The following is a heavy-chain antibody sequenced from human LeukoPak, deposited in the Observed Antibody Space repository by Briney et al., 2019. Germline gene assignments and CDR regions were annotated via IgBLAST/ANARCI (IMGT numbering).Heavy chain of an antibody. D-gene: IGHD1-1*01. CDR3: AKDRFRLDLTSFDY. V-gene: IGHV3-23*01. CDR1: GFTFSSYG. CDR2: ISGTGGST. J-gene: IGHJ4*02. Sequence: GGSLRLSCGASGFTFSSYGMSWVRQAPGKGLEWVSGISGTGGSTYYADSVKGWFTISRDNSKNRLYMQMNSLRAEDTAIYFCAKDRFRLDLTSFDYWGQGTLVTVSS.